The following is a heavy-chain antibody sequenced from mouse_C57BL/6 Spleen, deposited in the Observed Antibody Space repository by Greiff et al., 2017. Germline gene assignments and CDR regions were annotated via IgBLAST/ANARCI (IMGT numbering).Heavy chain of an antibody. CDR3: ARGGGSSFLYAMDY. V-gene: IGHV14-2*01. CDR1: GFNIKDYY. Sequence: VQLQQSGAELVKPGASLKLSCTASGFNIKDYYMHWVKQRTEQGLEWIGRIGPEDGETKYAPKFQGQATITADTSSNTADLQLSSLTAEDTAVYYCARGGGSSFLYAMDYWGQGTSVTVSS. D-gene: IGHD1-1*01. J-gene: IGHJ4*01. CDR2: IGPEDGET.